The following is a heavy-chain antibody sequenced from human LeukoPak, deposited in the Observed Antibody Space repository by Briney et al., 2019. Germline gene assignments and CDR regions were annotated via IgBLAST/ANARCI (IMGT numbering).Heavy chain of an antibody. CDR1: GYTFTGYY. Sequence: ASVKVSCKAAGYTFTGYYMFWVRQPPGQGLEWMGRINPNSGGTNYVQKFQGRVTMTRDTSITKDYMYLNRQRPNDKAVYYCARGYCSGGSCYSVENWFDPWGQGTLVTVSS. CDR3: ARGYCSGGSCYSVENWFDP. D-gene: IGHD2-15*01. V-gene: IGHV1-2*06. J-gene: IGHJ5*02. CDR2: INPNSGGT.